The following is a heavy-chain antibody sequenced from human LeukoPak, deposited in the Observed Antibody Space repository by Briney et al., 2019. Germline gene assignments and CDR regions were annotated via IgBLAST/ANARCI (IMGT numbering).Heavy chain of an antibody. CDR1: GFTFSSYA. CDR3: AREGRVRWYDY. D-gene: IGHD4-23*01. J-gene: IGHJ4*02. CDR2: ISYGGSNK. V-gene: IGHV3-30-3*01. Sequence: GRSLRLSCAASGFTFSSYAMHWVRQAPGKGLEWVAVISYGGSNKYYADSVKGRFTISRDNSKNTLYLQMNSLRAEDTAVYYCAREGRVRWYDYWGQGTLVTVSS.